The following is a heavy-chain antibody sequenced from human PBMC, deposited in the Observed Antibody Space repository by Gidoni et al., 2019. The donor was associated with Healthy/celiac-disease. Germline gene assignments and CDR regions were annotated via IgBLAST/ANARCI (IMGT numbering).Heavy chain of an antibody. CDR1: GRTFSSYA. J-gene: IGHJ5*02. Sequence: QVQRVQSGAEVKKAGSSVKVSCKASGRTFSSYASRWVRQAPGQGLEWMGGIIPIFGTANYAQKFQGRVTITADESTSTAYMELSSLRSEDTAVYYCARGEGGYCSSTSCYTLFDPWGQGTLVTVSS. D-gene: IGHD2-2*02. CDR3: ARGEGGYCSSTSCYTLFDP. V-gene: IGHV1-69*01. CDR2: IIPIFGTA.